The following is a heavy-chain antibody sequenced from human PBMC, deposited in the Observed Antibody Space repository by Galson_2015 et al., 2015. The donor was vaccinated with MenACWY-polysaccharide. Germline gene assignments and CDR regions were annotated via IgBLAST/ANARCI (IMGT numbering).Heavy chain of an antibody. J-gene: IGHJ4*02. Sequence: SVKVSCKASGYTFTNSAINWVRQAPGQGLEWMGWINTYNANTYYAQKVQGRVTVTADTSTSTAYMELRSLRSDDTAVYYGARDAGGTEDYWGQGTLVTVSS. CDR3: ARDAGGTEDY. V-gene: IGHV1-18*04. D-gene: IGHD2-8*02. CDR1: GYTFTNSA. CDR2: INTYNANT.